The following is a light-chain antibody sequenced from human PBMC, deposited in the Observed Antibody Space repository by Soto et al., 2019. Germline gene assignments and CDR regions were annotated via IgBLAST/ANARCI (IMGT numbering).Light chain of an antibody. Sequence: QSVLTQPPSVSAAPGQKVTISCSGSTSNIGNNYVSWYQQFPGTSPKLLIYDSTKRPSGIPDRFSASKSGTSAPLGITGLQTGDEADYYCGTWDSSLSAVVFGGGTKLTVL. J-gene: IGLJ2*01. CDR1: TSNIGNNY. CDR3: GTWDSSLSAVV. CDR2: DST. V-gene: IGLV1-51*01.